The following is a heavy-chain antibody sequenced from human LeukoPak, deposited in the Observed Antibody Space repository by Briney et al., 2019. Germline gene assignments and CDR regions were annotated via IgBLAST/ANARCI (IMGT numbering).Heavy chain of an antibody. V-gene: IGHV4-34*01. Sequence: SETLSLTCAVYGGSFSGYYWSWIRQPPGKGLEWIGEINHSGSTNYNPSLKSRVTISVDTSKNQFSLKLSAVTAADTAVYYCARGYVSFDYWGQGTLVTVSS. J-gene: IGHJ4*02. CDR1: GGSFSGYY. D-gene: IGHD3-16*01. CDR3: ARGYVSFDY. CDR2: INHSGST.